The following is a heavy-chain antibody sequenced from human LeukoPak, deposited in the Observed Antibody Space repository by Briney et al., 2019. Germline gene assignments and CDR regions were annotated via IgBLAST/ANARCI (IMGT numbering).Heavy chain of an antibody. Sequence: SETLSLTCTVSGGSISSYYWNWIRQPAEKGLEWIGRIYNRGSTNYNPSLKSRVTMSVDTSKNQFSLKLTSVTAADTAVYYCARVDDRNYYYYFDYWGQGTLVTVSS. CDR2: IYNRGST. D-gene: IGHD3-22*01. V-gene: IGHV4-4*07. J-gene: IGHJ4*02. CDR3: ARVDDRNYYYYFDY. CDR1: GGSISSYY.